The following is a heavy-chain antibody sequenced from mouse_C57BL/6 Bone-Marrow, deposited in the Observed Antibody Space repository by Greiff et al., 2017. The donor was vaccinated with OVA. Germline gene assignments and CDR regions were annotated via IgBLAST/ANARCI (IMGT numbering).Heavy chain of an antibody. CDR1: GYTFTNYW. J-gene: IGHJ1*03. D-gene: IGHD1-1*01. Sequence: QVQLKQSGAELVRPGTSVKMSCKASGYTFTNYWIGWAKQRPGHGLEWIGDIYPGGGYTNYNEKFKGKATLTADKSSSTAYMQFSSLTSEDSAIYYCARNYYGSQHPYWYFDVWGTGTTVTVSS. CDR3: ARNYYGSQHPYWYFDV. CDR2: IYPGGGYT. V-gene: IGHV1-63*01.